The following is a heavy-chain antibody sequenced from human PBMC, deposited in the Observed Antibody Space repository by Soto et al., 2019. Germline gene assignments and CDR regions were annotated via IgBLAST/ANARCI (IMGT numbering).Heavy chain of an antibody. J-gene: IGHJ4*02. CDR2: IRSKSNSYAT. D-gene: IGHD4-17*01. V-gene: IGHV3-73*01. CDR3: KRGYGDYVRDY. CDR1: GFTFSGSA. Sequence: EVQLVESGGGLVQPGGSLKLSCAVSGFTFSGSAMHWVRQASGKGLEWVGRIRSKSNSYATAYAASVKGRFTISRDDSKNTAYLQMNSLNTEDTAVYYCKRGYGDYVRDYWGQGTLVTVSS.